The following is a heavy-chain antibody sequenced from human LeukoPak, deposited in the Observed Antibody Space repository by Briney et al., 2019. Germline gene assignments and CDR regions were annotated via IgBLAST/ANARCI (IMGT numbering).Heavy chain of an antibody. J-gene: IGHJ4*02. CDR3: AKELRPNDY. CDR1: GFSFSSYA. V-gene: IGHV3-23*01. Sequence: GGSLRLSCAASGFSFSSYAMSWVRQAPGKGLEWVSAISGSGDSTYYADSVKGRFTISRGNSKNTLYLQMNSLRAEDTAIYYCAKELRPNDYWGQGTLVTVSS. D-gene: IGHD3-16*01. CDR2: ISGSGDST.